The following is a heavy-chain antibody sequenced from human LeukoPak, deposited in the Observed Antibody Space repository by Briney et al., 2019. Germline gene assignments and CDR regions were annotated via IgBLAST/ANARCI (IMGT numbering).Heavy chain of an antibody. CDR1: GGSISRGGYY. CDR2: IYYSGST. CDR3: AREDYYDSSGSYYFDY. V-gene: IGHV4-31*03. J-gene: IGHJ4*02. Sequence: PSETLSLTCTVSGGSISRGGYYWNWIRQHPGKGLEWIGYIYYSGSTYYNPSLKSRVTISVDTSKNQFSLKLSSVTAADTAVYYCAREDYYDSSGSYYFDYWGQGTLVTVSS. D-gene: IGHD3-22*01.